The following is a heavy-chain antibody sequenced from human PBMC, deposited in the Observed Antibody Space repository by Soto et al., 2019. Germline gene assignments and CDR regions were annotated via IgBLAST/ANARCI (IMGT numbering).Heavy chain of an antibody. J-gene: IGHJ3*01. CDR3: VRETKNAFDV. V-gene: IGHV3-23*01. Sequence: EVQLLDSGGGLVQPGGSQRLSCAASGFSFSYSAMGWVRQAPGKGLECVSGISGNGGFTYYADSVKGRFIISRDNSKNTVDLQMNNLRAEDTAVYYCVRETKNAFDVWGQGTVVPVSS. CDR1: GFSFSYSA. CDR2: ISGNGGFT.